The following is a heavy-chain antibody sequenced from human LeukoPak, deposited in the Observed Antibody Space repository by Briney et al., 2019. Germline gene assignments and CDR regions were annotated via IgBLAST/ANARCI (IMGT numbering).Heavy chain of an antibody. CDR1: GGSISSYY. J-gene: IGHJ4*02. CDR2: IYYSGST. D-gene: IGHD3-9*01. Sequence: SETLSLTCTVSGGSISSYYWSWTRQPPGKGLEWIGYIYYSGSTNYNPSLKSRVTISVDTSKNQFSLKLSSVTAADTAVYYCARSGPLRYFDWLPSYWGQGTLVTVSS. CDR3: ARSGPLRYFDWLPSY. V-gene: IGHV4-59*01.